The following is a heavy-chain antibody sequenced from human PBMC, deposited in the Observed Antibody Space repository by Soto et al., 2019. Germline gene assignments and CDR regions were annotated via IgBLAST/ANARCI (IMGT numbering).Heavy chain of an antibody. CDR2: IYYSGST. J-gene: IGHJ5*02. Sequence: QLQLQESGPGLVKSSETLSVTCTVSGGSISSSSFHWGWIRLPPGKGLEWIGSIYYSGSTYYSPSLKSRVTVSVDTSKNQFSLKLSSVTAADTAVYYCARRERAAGTDWWFDPWGQGTLVTVSS. D-gene: IGHD1-7*01. CDR3: ARRERAAGTDWWFDP. CDR1: GGSISSSSFH. V-gene: IGHV4-39*01.